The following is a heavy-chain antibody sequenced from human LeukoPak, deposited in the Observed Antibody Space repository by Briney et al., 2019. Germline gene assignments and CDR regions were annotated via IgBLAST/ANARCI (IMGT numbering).Heavy chain of an antibody. Sequence: PSETLSLTCAVYGESFSGYYWSWIRQPPGKGLKWIGEINHSGITNYNPSLKSRVTISLDTSRSQFSLMLSSVTAADTAVYYCARGKYDSGGYYLDYWGQGTLVTVSS. D-gene: IGHD3-22*01. CDR2: INHSGIT. CDR3: ARGKYDSGGYYLDY. V-gene: IGHV4-34*01. J-gene: IGHJ4*02. CDR1: GESFSGYY.